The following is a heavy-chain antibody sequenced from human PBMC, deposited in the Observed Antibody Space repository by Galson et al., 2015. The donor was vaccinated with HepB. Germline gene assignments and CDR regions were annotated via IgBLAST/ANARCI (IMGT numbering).Heavy chain of an antibody. CDR2: ISSNGGST. CDR1: GFTFSSYA. Sequence: SLRLSCAASGFTFSSYAMHWVRQAPGKGLEYVSAISSNGGSTYYADSVKGRFTISRDNSKNTLYLQMSSLRAEDTAVYYCVKGGVDTAMVFDYWGQGTLVTVSS. J-gene: IGHJ4*02. V-gene: IGHV3-64D*06. D-gene: IGHD5-18*01. CDR3: VKGGVDTAMVFDY.